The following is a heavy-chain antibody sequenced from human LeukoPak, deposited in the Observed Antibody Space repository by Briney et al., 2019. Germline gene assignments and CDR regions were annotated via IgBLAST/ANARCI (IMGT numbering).Heavy chain of an antibody. J-gene: IGHJ4*02. CDR2: IKSDGNIT. D-gene: IGHD3-3*01. CDR3: GRSGDFWSGSGVAY. CDR1: GFTFSNYW. V-gene: IGHV3-74*01. Sequence: GGSLRLSCAASGFTFSNYWMYWVRRAPGKGLVWVSQIKSDGNITNYADSVKGRFTISRDNAKNTLFLQMNSLRAEDTAVYYCGRSGDFWSGSGVAYWGQGTLVTVSS.